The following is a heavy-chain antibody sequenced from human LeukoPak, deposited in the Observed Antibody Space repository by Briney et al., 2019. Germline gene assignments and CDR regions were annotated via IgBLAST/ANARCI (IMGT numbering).Heavy chain of an antibody. J-gene: IGHJ4*02. D-gene: IGHD2-2*01. Sequence: SETLSLTCTVSGGSISSSSYYWGWIRQPPGKGLEWIGSIYYSGSTYYNPSLKSRVTISVDTSKNQFSLKLSSVTAADTAVYYCARGWGYCSSTSCSQLDYWGQGTLVTVSS. V-gene: IGHV4-39*07. CDR1: GGSISSSSYY. CDR3: ARGWGYCSSTSCSQLDY. CDR2: IYYSGST.